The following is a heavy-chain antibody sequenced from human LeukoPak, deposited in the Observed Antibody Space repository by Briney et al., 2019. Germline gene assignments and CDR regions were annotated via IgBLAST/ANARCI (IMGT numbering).Heavy chain of an antibody. CDR2: IKKDGSEK. V-gene: IGHV3-7*01. J-gene: IGHJ4*02. Sequence: GGSLRLSCAASGFTFDTYWMSWVRQAPGKGLEWVANIKKDGSEKYYVDSVKGRFTVSRDSAKNSLYLQMNSLRAEDTAVYYCARDQWWQLIAVAMTSYFDCWGQGTLVTVSS. CDR3: ARDQWWQLIAVAMTSYFDC. CDR1: GFTFDTYW. D-gene: IGHD6-19*01.